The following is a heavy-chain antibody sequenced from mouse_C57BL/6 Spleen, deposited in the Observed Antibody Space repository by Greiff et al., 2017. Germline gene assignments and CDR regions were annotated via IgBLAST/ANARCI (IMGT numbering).Heavy chain of an antibody. V-gene: IGHV1-80*01. D-gene: IGHD2-4*01. CDR1: GYAFSSYW. J-gene: IGHJ2*01. CDR3: AREAYDYDGNYFDY. Sequence: VQLQQSGAELVKPGASVKISCKASGYAFSSYWMNWVKQRPGKGLEWIGQIYPGDGDTNYNGKFKGKATLTADKSSSTAYMQLSSLTSEDSAVYFCAREAYDYDGNYFDYWGQGTTLTVSS. CDR2: IYPGDGDT.